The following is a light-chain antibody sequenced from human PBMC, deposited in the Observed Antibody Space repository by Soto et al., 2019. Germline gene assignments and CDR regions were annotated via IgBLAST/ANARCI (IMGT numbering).Light chain of an antibody. CDR1: RSDVGGYNY. CDR3: CSYAGSYTKWV. J-gene: IGLJ3*02. V-gene: IGLV2-11*01. CDR2: GVT. Sequence: QSALTQPRSVSGSPGQSVTFSCTGTRSDVGGYNYVSWYQQYPGKAPKLIIYGVTTRPSGVPDRFSGSKSGNAASLTISGLQAEDEADYYCCSYAGSYTKWVFGGGTKVTVL.